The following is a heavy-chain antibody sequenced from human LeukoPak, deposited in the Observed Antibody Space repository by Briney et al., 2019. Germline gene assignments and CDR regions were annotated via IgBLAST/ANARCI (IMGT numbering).Heavy chain of an antibody. V-gene: IGHV3-7*01. Sequence: GGSLRLSCAASGFTFSSYWMSWVRQAPGKGLEWVANIKQDGSEKYYVYSVKGRFTISRDNAKNSLYLQMNSLRAEDTAVYYCARDRCSSTSCYEDAFDIWGQGTMVTVSS. CDR3: ARDRCSSTSCYEDAFDI. J-gene: IGHJ3*02. CDR2: IKQDGSEK. D-gene: IGHD2-2*01. CDR1: GFTFSSYW.